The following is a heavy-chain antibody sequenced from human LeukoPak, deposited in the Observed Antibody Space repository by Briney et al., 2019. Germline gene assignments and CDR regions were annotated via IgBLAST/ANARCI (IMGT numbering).Heavy chain of an antibody. V-gene: IGHV4-4*07. CDR1: GGSISSYY. Sequence: SETLSLTCTVSGGSISSYYWSWIRQPAGKGLERIGRIYTSGSTNYNPSLKSRVTMSVDTSKNQFSLKLSSVTAADTAVYYCARLIAAAGLDYFDYWGQGTLVTVSS. CDR3: ARLIAAAGLDYFDY. J-gene: IGHJ4*02. CDR2: IYTSGST. D-gene: IGHD6-13*01.